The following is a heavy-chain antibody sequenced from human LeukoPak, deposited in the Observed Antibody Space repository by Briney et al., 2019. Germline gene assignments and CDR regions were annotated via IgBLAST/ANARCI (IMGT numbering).Heavy chain of an antibody. J-gene: IGHJ6*02. D-gene: IGHD6-13*01. V-gene: IGHV3-30*18. CDR3: AKESGIAAYYYYYYGMDV. CDR2: ISYDGSKK. CDR1: GFTFSSYG. Sequence: RGVLRLSCAASGFTFSSYGMHWVRQAPGKGLEWVAVISYDGSKKYYADSVKGRFTIYRDNSKNTLYLQMNSLRAEDTAVYYCAKESGIAAYYYYYYGMDVWGQGTTVTVSS.